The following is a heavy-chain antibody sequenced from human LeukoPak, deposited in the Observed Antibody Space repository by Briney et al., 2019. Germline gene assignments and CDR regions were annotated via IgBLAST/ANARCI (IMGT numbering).Heavy chain of an antibody. CDR3: ARSKALWFGELSRRFDY. J-gene: IGHJ4*02. V-gene: IGHV4-34*01. D-gene: IGHD3-10*01. Sequence: SETLSLTCAVYGGSFSGYYWSWIRQPPGKGLEWIGEINHSGSTNYNPSLKSRVTISVDTSKHQFSLKLSSVTAADTAVYYCARSKALWFGELSRRFDYWGRGTLVTVSS. CDR1: GGSFSGYY. CDR2: INHSGST.